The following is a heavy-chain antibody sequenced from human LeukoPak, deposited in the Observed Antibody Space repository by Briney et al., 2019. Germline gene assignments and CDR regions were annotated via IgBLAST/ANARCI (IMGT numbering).Heavy chain of an antibody. Sequence: QTGGSLRLSCAASGFTLSSYAIHWVRQAPGKGLEWVAFISNDGSNKYYADSVKGRFTISRDNSKNTLYLQMNSLRAVDTAVYYCARATNIPMAAGGNFDYWGQGTLVTVSS. CDR3: ARATNIPMAAGGNFDY. CDR2: ISNDGSNK. CDR1: GFTLSSYA. J-gene: IGHJ4*02. V-gene: IGHV3-30*04. D-gene: IGHD6-19*01.